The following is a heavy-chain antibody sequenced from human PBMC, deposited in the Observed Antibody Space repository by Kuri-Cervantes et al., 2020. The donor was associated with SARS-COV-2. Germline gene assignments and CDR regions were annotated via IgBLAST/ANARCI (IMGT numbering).Heavy chain of an antibody. J-gene: IGHJ6*03. CDR2: IYKGGST. CDR1: GGSISDYY. D-gene: IGHD6-13*01. Sequence: SETLSLTCIVSGGSISDYYWTWVRQPPGKGLEWIGDIYKGGSTKSNSSLKTRVTISVDTSKNQFSLKLSSVTAADTAVYYCARVRGSHYYYYYMDVWGKGTTVTVSS. CDR3: ARVRGSHYYYYYMDV. V-gene: IGHV4-59*12.